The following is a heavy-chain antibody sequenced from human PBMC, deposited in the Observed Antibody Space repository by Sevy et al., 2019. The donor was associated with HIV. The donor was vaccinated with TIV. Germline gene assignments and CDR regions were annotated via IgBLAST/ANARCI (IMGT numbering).Heavy chain of an antibody. D-gene: IGHD3-22*01. J-gene: IGHJ4*02. Sequence: GGSLRLSCTASGFTLSSYSMNWVRQAPGKGLEWVSSISSSSSNIYYADSVKGRFTISRDNAKNSLYLQMNSLRAEDTAVYYCAREGYYYDSSGYYYLDYWGQGTLVTVSS. CDR3: AREGYYYDSSGYYYLDY. CDR1: GFTLSSYS. CDR2: ISSSSSNI. V-gene: IGHV3-21*01.